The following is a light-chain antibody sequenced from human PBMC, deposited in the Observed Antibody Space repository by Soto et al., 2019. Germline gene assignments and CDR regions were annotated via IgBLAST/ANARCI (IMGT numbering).Light chain of an antibody. Sequence: QSVLTQPASVSGSPGQSITTSCTGSSSDIGAYNYVSWFQQYPGKAPKLIISEVSNRPSGVSNRFSGSKSSTAASLTISGLQTEDEADYFCFSFTTDWTHVFGTGTKVTVL. V-gene: IGLV2-14*01. CDR3: FSFTTDWTHV. CDR1: SSDIGAYNY. J-gene: IGLJ1*01. CDR2: EVS.